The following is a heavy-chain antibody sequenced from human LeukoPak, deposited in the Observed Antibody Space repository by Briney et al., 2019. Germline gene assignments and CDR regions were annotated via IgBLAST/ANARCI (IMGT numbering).Heavy chain of an antibody. Sequence: GGSLRLSCAASGFTFSSYSMNWVRQAPGKGLEWVSSISSSSSYIYYADSVKGRFTISRDNAKNSLYLQMNSLRAEDTAVYYCARYDDSSGYYSYYYYYMDVWGKGTTVTVSS. V-gene: IGHV3-21*01. D-gene: IGHD3-22*01. CDR2: ISSSSSYI. CDR3: ARYDDSSGYYSYYYYYMDV. CDR1: GFTFSSYS. J-gene: IGHJ6*03.